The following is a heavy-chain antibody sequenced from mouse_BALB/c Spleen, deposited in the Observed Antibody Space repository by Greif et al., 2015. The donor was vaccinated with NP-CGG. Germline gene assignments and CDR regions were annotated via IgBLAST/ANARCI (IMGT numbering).Heavy chain of an antibody. Sequence: EVQRVESGGGLVQPGGSLKLSCAASGFTFSSYTMSWVRQTPEKRLEWVPYISNGGGSTYYPDPVKGRFTISRDNAKNALFLQVSRLRSGGTAMVYCAREAAGGCFVYWGQGTTLTVSS. CDR2: ISNGGGST. D-gene: IGHD3-2*02. J-gene: IGHJ2*01. CDR3: AREAAGGCFVY. V-gene: IGHV5-12-2*01. CDR1: GFTFSSYT.